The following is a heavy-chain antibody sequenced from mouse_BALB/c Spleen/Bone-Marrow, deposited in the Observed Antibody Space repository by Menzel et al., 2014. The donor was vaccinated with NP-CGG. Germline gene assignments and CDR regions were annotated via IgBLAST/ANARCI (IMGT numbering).Heavy chain of an antibody. Sequence: VQLQQSGGGLVQPGDSLRLSCATSGFTFSDFYMEWVRRPPGKRLEWIAASRNKAKYYTTEYSASVKGRFIVSRDTSQSVLYLQMNALRAEDTAIYYCARDVGYGNYFVYWGQGTLVTVSA. CDR2: SRNKAKYYTT. CDR3: ARDVGYGNYFVY. CDR1: GFTFSDFY. V-gene: IGHV7-1*02. D-gene: IGHD2-10*02. J-gene: IGHJ3*01.